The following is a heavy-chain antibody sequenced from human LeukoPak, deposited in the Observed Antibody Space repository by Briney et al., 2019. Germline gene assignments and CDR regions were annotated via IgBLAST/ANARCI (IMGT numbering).Heavy chain of an antibody. D-gene: IGHD6-13*01. J-gene: IGHJ4*02. Sequence: GGSLRLSCVGSGFTFSTYWVLWVRQAPGKGLEWVSRINSDGSSTSYVESGKGRFTISRDNATSTLYLQMTSLRAEDTAVYYCARDGSWPKTFDHWGQGTLVTVSS. CDR2: INSDGSST. CDR1: GFTFSTYW. V-gene: IGHV3-74*01. CDR3: ARDGSWPKTFDH.